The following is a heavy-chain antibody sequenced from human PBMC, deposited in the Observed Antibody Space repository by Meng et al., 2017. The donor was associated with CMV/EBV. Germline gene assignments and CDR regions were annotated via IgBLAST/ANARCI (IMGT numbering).Heavy chain of an antibody. CDR3: ARALYHIGYCSSTSCYDWFDP. CDR1: GGTFSRYA. J-gene: IGHJ5*02. CDR2: IIPILGIA. D-gene: IGHD2-2*01. Sequence: SVPVSCKASGGTFSRYAISWVRQAPGQGLEWMGGIIPILGIANYAQKFQGRVTITADKSTSTAYMELSSLRSEDTAVYYCARALYHIGYCSSTSCYDWFDPWGQGTLVTVSS. V-gene: IGHV1-69*10.